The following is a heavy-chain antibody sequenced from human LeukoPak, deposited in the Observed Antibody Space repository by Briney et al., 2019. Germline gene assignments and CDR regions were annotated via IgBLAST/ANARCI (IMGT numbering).Heavy chain of an antibody. CDR3: WSSAGSTSYSSAY. D-gene: IGHD6-13*01. J-gene: IGHJ4*02. Sequence: GRSLRLSCAASGFTFSSYAMHWVRQAPGKGLEWVAVISYDGSNKYYADSAKGRFTISRDNSKNTLYLKMNSLRAGDPALFYWWSSAGSTSYSSAYWGQGTLVTVSS. CDR2: ISYDGSNK. CDR1: GFTFSSYA. V-gene: IGHV3-30*01.